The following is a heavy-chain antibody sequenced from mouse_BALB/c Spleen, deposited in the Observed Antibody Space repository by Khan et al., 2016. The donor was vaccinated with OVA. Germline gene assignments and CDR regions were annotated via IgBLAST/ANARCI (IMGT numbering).Heavy chain of an antibody. J-gene: IGHJ2*01. D-gene: IGHD2-3*01. CDR3: ERGDGYYVYFDY. CDR1: GYTFTYYV. Sequence: QMQLEESGPELVKPGASVKMSCKASGYTFTYYVITWVKQRTGQGLEWIGEIYPGSDNAYYNERFKGKATLTADKSSNTTHMQLSSLTSEDSAVYFCERGDGYYVYFDYWGQGTTLTVSS. CDR2: IYPGSDNA. V-gene: IGHV1-81*01.